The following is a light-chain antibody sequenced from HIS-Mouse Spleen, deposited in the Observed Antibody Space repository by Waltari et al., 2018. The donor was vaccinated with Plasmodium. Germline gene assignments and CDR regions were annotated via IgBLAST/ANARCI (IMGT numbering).Light chain of an antibody. V-gene: IGLV3-10*01. J-gene: IGLJ3*02. CDR1: ALPTTY. Sequence: SYELTQPPSVSVSPGQTARITCPSDALPTTYAYWYQQKSGQAPVLVIYEDSKRPSGIPERFSGSSSGTMATLTISGAQVEDEADYYCYSTDSSGNHRVFGGGTKLTVL. CDR3: YSTDSSGNHRV. CDR2: EDS.